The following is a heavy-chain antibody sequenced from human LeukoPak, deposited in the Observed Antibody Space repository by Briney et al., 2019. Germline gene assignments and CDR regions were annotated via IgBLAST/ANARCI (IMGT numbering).Heavy chain of an antibody. J-gene: IGHJ4*02. CDR3: ARVNVDTAMAFDY. CDR1: GGSFSGYY. D-gene: IGHD5-18*01. Sequence: SETLSLTCAVYGGSFSGYYWSWIRQPPGKGLEWIGEINHSGSTNYNPSLKSRVTISVDTSKSQFSLKLSSVTAADTAVYYCARVNVDTAMAFDYWGQGTLVTVSS. CDR2: INHSGST. V-gene: IGHV4-34*01.